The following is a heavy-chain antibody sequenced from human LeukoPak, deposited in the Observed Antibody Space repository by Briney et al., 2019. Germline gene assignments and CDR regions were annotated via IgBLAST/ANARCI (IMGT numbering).Heavy chain of an antibody. CDR2: ISYDGSNK. V-gene: IGHV3-30-3*01. D-gene: IGHD2-21*02. J-gene: IGHJ4*02. CDR3: ARDPLAYCGGDCYSFDY. Sequence: PGRSLRLSCAASGFTFSSYAMHWVRQAPGKGLEWVAVISYDGSNKYYADSVKGRFTISRDNSKNTLYLQMSSLRAEDTAVYYCARDPLAYCGGDCYSFDYWGQGTLVTVSS. CDR1: GFTFSSYA.